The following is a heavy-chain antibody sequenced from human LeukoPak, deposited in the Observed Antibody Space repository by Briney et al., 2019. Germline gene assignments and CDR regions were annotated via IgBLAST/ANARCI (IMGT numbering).Heavy chain of an antibody. CDR3: ARDNGYDSNYYYYYTDV. CDR1: GFTFSSYW. CDR2: IKQDGSEK. V-gene: IGHV3-7*01. J-gene: IGHJ6*03. D-gene: IGHD1-20*01. Sequence: GGSLRLSCAASGFTFSSYWMSWVRQAPGKGLEWVANIKQDGSEKYYVDSVKGRFTISRDNAKNSLYLQMNSLRAEDTAVYYCARDNGYDSNYYYYYTDVWGKGTTVTVSS.